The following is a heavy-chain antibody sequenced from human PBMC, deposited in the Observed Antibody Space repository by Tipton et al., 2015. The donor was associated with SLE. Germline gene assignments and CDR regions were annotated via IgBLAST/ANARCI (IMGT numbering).Heavy chain of an antibody. D-gene: IGHD1-26*01. Sequence: TLSLTCIVSGDSISSSSYYWGWIRQPPGKGLEWVGTVYYTGNTFYNPSLKSRVTISVDTSKNQFSLKLSSVTAADTAVYYCARDTLLGSSIGFDPWGQGTLVTVSS. V-gene: IGHV4-39*07. CDR3: ARDTLLGSSIGFDP. CDR1: GDSISSSSYY. CDR2: VYYTGNT. J-gene: IGHJ5*02.